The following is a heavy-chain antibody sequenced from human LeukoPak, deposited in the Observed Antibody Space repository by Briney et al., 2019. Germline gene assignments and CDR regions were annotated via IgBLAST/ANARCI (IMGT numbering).Heavy chain of an antibody. V-gene: IGHV4-31*03. D-gene: IGHD3-10*01. CDR2: INYSGST. CDR3: ARRVLRGSGMDV. Sequence: PSETLSLTCTVSGGSISSGGYYWSWIRQHPGKGLEWIGHINYSGSTYYNPSLKSRVTISVDTSKNQFSLKLSSVTAADTAVYYCARRVLRGSGMDVWGQGTTVTVSS. J-gene: IGHJ6*02. CDR1: GGSISSGGYY.